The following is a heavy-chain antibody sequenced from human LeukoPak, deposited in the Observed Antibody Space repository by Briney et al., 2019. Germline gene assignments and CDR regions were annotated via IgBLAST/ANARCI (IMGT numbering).Heavy chain of an antibody. V-gene: IGHV3-21*01. CDR2: ISGSSSYM. CDR1: GFTFSSYS. Sequence: GGSLRLSCAASGFTFSSYSMNWVRQAPGKGLEWVSSISGSSSYMYYADSVRGRFTISRDNAKNPLYLQMNSLRAEDTAVYYCARREQQLIYFDSWGQGTLVTVSS. J-gene: IGHJ4*02. D-gene: IGHD6-13*01. CDR3: ARREQQLIYFDS.